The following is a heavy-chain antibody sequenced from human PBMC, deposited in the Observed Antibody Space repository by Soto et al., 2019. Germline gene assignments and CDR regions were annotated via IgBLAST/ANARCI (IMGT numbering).Heavy chain of an antibody. Sequence: PGGSLRLSCAASGFTFSSYSMNWVRQAPGKGLEWVSSISSSSSYIYYADSVKGRFTISRDNAKNSLYLQMNSLRAEDTAVYYCAGIPYYDILTGYYKGGFDYWGQGTLVTVSS. CDR3: AGIPYYDILTGYYKGGFDY. D-gene: IGHD3-9*01. CDR1: GFTFSSYS. V-gene: IGHV3-21*01. J-gene: IGHJ4*02. CDR2: ISSSSSYI.